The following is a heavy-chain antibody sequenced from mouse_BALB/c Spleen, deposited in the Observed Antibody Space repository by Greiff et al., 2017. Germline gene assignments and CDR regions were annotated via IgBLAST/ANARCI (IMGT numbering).Heavy chain of an antibody. CDR1: GFTFSSFG. Sequence: EVKVEESGGGLVQPGGSRKLSCAASGFTFSSFGMHWVRQAPEKGLEWVAYISSGSSTIYYADTVKGRFTISRDNPKNTLFLQMTSLRSEDTAMYDCARGDFVNTATGVDYWGQGTSVTVSS. D-gene: IGHD1-2*01. CDR3: ARGDFVNTATGVDY. J-gene: IGHJ4*01. CDR2: ISSGSSTI. V-gene: IGHV5-17*02.